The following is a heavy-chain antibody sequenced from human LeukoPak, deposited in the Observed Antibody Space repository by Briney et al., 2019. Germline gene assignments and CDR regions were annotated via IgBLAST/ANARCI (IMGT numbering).Heavy chain of an antibody. Sequence: GGSLRLSCAASGFTFSSYAMSWVRQAPGKGLEWVSAISGSGGSTYYADSVKGRFTISRDNSKSTLYLQMNSLRAEDTAVYYCAKSVVVAAYYYFDYWGQGTLVTVST. D-gene: IGHD2-15*01. V-gene: IGHV3-23*01. J-gene: IGHJ4*02. CDR2: ISGSGGST. CDR3: AKSVVVAAYYYFDY. CDR1: GFTFSSYA.